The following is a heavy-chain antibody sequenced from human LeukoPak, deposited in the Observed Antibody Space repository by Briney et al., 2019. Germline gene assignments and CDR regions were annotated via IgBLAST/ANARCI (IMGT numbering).Heavy chain of an antibody. CDR2: IYHSGST. V-gene: IGHV4-30-2*01. Sequence: SETLSLTCAVSGGSISSGGYSWSWIRQPPGKGLEWIGYIYHSGSTYYNPSLKSRVTISVDRSKNQFSLKLSSVTAADTAVYYCARVHGEYHFDCWGQGTLVTVSS. CDR3: ARVHGEYHFDC. J-gene: IGHJ4*02. D-gene: IGHD3-10*01. CDR1: GGSISSGGYS.